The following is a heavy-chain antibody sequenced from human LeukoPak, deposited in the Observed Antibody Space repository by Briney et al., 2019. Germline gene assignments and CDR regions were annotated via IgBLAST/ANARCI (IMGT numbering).Heavy chain of an antibody. D-gene: IGHD6-19*01. V-gene: IGHV3-48*03. Sequence: GGSLRLSCTASGFPFSDYEMNWVRQAPGRGLEGVSYISGSASHIYYADSLKGRFTISRDNAKNSLYLQMNSLRVEDTAVYYCARGGGYSSGWYKYYFDFWGQGTLVTVSS. CDR1: GFPFSDYE. J-gene: IGHJ4*02. CDR2: ISGSASHI. CDR3: ARGGGYSSGWYKYYFDF.